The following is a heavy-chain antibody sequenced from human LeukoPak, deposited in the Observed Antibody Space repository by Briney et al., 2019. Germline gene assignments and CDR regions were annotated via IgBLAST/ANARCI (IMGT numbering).Heavy chain of an antibody. CDR2: ISSSSSTI. CDR3: AKGHGWEASYYYYYMDV. D-gene: IGHD1-26*01. Sequence: GGSLRLSCAASEFTFSSYNMNWVRQAPGKGLEWVSYISSSSSTIYYADSVKGRFTISRDNSKNTLYLKMNGLRAEDTAVYYCAKGHGWEASYYYYYMDVWGKGTTVTISS. J-gene: IGHJ6*03. V-gene: IGHV3-48*01. CDR1: EFTFSSYN.